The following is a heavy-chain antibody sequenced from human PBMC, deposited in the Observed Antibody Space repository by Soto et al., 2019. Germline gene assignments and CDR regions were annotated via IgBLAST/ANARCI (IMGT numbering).Heavy chain of an antibody. V-gene: IGHV3-33*01. J-gene: IGHJ4*02. Sequence: GGSLRLSCAASGFTFNSYGMHWVRQAAGKGLEWVAVIWYDGSNKYYADSVKGRFTISRDNSKNTLYLQMNSLRAEDTAVYYCARVPPRAAARKTFDYWGQGTLVTVSS. CDR3: ARVPPRAAARKTFDY. D-gene: IGHD6-13*01. CDR1: GFTFNSYG. CDR2: IWYDGSNK.